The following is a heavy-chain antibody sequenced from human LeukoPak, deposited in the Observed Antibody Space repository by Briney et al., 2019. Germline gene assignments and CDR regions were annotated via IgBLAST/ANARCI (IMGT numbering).Heavy chain of an antibody. CDR1: GFTFRNYA. CDR2: IRSKASGGTT. D-gene: IGHD6-13*01. Sequence: GGSLRLSCTASGFTFRNYALSWFRQAPGKGLQWVGFIRSKASGGTTEYAASVKGRFTISRDDSKSIAYLQMNSLKTEDTAVYYCTRDVAAGTYWFDPWGQGTLVTVSS. CDR3: TRDVAAGTYWFDP. J-gene: IGHJ5*02. V-gene: IGHV3-49*03.